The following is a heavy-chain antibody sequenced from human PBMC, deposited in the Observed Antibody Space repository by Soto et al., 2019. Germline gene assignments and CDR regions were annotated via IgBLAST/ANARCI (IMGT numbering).Heavy chain of an antibody. CDR3: ARVVAEARRDAFEF. CDR1: GFTFSSYS. CDR2: ISSSSSTI. D-gene: IGHD6-19*01. V-gene: IGHV3-48*01. J-gene: IGHJ3*01. Sequence: GGSLRLSCAASGFTFSSYSMNWVRQAPGKGLEWVSYISSSSSTIYYADSVKGRFTISRDNAKNSLYLQMNSPRAEDTAVYYCARVVAEARRDAFEFWGQGTMVPVSS.